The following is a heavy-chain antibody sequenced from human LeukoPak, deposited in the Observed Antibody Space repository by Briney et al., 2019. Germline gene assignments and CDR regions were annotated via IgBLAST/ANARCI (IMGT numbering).Heavy chain of an antibody. CDR1: GFTFSSYE. V-gene: IGHV3-48*03. J-gene: IGHJ4*02. CDR3: ARGESTFDY. D-gene: IGHD1-26*01. CDR2: ISSSGSTI. Sequence: GGSLRLSCAASGFTFSSYEMNWVRQAPGKGLEWVSYISSSGSTIYYADSVKGRFTISRDNSKNTLYLQMNSLRAGDTAVYYCARGESTFDYWGQGTLVTVSS.